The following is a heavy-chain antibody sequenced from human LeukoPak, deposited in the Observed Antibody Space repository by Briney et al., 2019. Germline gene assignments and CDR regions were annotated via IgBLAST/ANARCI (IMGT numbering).Heavy chain of an antibody. D-gene: IGHD1-26*01. V-gene: IGHV3-72*01. CDR3: MLLSMGAYYLD. Sequence: GGSLRLSCAASGFTVKSMYKSWVPQAPGKGREWVGRSKNKAKKYNTKYGASVKGRLTIQRDHSKNSLDVQINSQKTEHGAVYYCMLLSMGAYYLD. CDR1: GFTVKSMY. CDR2: SKNKAKKYNT. J-gene: IGHJ4*01.